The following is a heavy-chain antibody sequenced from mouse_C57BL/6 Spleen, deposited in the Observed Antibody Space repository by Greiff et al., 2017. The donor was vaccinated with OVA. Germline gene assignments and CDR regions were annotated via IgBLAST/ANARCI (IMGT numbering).Heavy chain of an antibody. CDR2: IDPSDSET. J-gene: IGHJ2*01. V-gene: IGHV1-52*01. CDR3: ARSVLATTRVCFDY. D-gene: IGHD2-12*01. Sequence: VQLQQPGAELVRPGSSVKLSCKASGYTFTSYWMHWVKQRPIPGLEWIGNIDPSDSETHYNHKFKDKATLTVDKSSSTAYMQLSSLTSEDSAVYFGARSVLATTRVCFDYWGQGTTLTVSS. CDR1: GYTFTSYW.